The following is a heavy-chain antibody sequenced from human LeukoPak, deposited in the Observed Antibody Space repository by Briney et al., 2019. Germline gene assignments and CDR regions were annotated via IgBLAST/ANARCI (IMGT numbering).Heavy chain of an antibody. Sequence: ASVKVSCKASGYTFTSYYMHWVRQAPGQGLEWMGIINPSSGSTTYAQRFQGRVTRTRDTSTSTVYMELSSLRSEDTAVYCCARGHCSGGRCYYYYYGMDVWGQGTTVTVSS. J-gene: IGHJ6*02. V-gene: IGHV1-46*01. CDR2: INPSSGST. CDR1: GYTFTSYY. D-gene: IGHD2-15*01. CDR3: ARGHCSGGRCYYYYYGMDV.